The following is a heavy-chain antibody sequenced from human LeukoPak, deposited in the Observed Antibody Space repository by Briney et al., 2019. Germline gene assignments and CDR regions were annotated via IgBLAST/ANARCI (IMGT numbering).Heavy chain of an antibody. CDR3: AREAHYCGGDCYDYMDV. Sequence: PGGSLRLSCAASGFTFSSYEMNWVRQAPGKGLEWVSYISSSGSTIYYADSVKGRFTISRDTAKNSLYLQMNSLRAEDTAVYYCAREAHYCGGDCYDYMDVWGKGITVAVSS. CDR2: ISSSGSTI. V-gene: IGHV3-48*03. CDR1: GFTFSSYE. J-gene: IGHJ6*03. D-gene: IGHD2-21*01.